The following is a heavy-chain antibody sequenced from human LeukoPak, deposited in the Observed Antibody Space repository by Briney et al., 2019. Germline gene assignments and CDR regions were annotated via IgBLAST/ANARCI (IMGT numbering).Heavy chain of an antibody. D-gene: IGHD5-12*01. J-gene: IGHJ4*02. CDR3: ARGGYEFDY. V-gene: IGHV3-48*02. CDR2: ISSTSTTI. CDR1: GFTFSNAW. Sequence: GGSLRLSCAASGFTFSNAWMNWVRQAPGKGLAWVSYISSTSTTIYYADSVRGRFTISRDNAKNSLYLQMNSLRDEDTAVYYCARGGYEFDYWGQGTLVTVSS.